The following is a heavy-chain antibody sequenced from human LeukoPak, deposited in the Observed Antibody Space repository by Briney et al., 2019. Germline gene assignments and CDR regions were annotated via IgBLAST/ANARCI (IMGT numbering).Heavy chain of an antibody. CDR2: IYYSGST. D-gene: IGHD5-18*01. CDR3: ARQPPSTAMAYIGMDV. V-gene: IGHV4-59*08. CDR1: GGSISSYY. J-gene: IGHJ6*02. Sequence: PSETLSLTCTVSGGSISSYYWSWIRQPPGKGLEWIGYIYYSGSTNYNPSLKSRVTISVDTSKNQFSLKLSSVTAADTAVYYCARQPPSTAMAYIGMDVWGQGTTVTVSS.